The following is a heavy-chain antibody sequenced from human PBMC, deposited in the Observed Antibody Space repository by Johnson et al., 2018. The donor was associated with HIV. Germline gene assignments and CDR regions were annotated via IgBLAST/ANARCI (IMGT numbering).Heavy chain of an antibody. CDR1: GFTFSYYR. V-gene: IGHV3-NL1*01. CDR2: IYSGGST. Sequence: HVQLVESGGGVVQPGKSLRLSCAASGFTFSYYRMHWVRQAPGKGLEWVAVIYSGGSTYYADSVKGRFTISRDNSKNTLDLQMNSLTIEDTAVFYCAKTRMGGILDAFDLWGQGTMVIVS. D-gene: IGHD3-10*01. CDR3: AKTRMGGILDAFDL. J-gene: IGHJ3*01.